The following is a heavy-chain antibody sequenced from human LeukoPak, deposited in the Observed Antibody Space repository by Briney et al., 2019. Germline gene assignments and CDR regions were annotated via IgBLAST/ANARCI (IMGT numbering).Heavy chain of an antibody. J-gene: IGHJ3*02. CDR3: ARDSNPNDGQVFYDAFDI. D-gene: IGHD5/OR15-5a*01. CDR1: GFTFSSYW. CDR2: TKRDGSEK. Sequence: GGSLRLSCAASGFTFSSYWMTWVRQAPGKGLEWVANTKRDGSEKHYVDSVKGRFTISRDNAKNSLYLQVNSLRAEDTAVYFCARDSNPNDGQVFYDAFDIWGQGTMVTVSS. V-gene: IGHV3-7*01.